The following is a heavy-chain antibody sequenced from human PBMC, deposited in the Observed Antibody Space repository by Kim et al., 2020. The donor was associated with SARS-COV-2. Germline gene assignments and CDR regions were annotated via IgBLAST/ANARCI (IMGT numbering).Heavy chain of an antibody. D-gene: IGHD2-8*01. CDR3: AKMVFMYACNYYYYYGMDV. CDR1: DFTFGSYA. V-gene: IGHV3-23*01. CDR2: IRGGGVNK. Sequence: GGSLRFSCVASDFTFGSYAMSWVRQAPGKGLEWISVIRGGGVNKFHADSVRGRFTISRDNSKNTLYLQMNSLRDEDTALYYCAKMVFMYACNYYYYYGMDVCGHGTTVSVSS. J-gene: IGHJ6*02.